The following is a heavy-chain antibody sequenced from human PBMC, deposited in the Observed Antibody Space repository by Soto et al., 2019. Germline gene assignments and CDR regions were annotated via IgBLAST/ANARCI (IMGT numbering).Heavy chain of an antibody. CDR2: ISGSGGST. CDR1: GFTFSSYA. Sequence: GGSLRLSCAASGFTFSSYAMSWVRQAPGKGLEWVSAISGSGGSTYYADSVKGWFTISRDNSKNTLYLQMNSLRAEDTAVYYCAKTRPAAGYSSRTWFDPWGQGTLVTVSS. J-gene: IGHJ5*02. CDR3: AKTRPAAGYSSRTWFDP. D-gene: IGHD6-13*01. V-gene: IGHV3-23*01.